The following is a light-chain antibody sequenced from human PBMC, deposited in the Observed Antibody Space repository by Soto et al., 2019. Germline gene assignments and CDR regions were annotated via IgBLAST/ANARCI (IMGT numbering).Light chain of an antibody. CDR1: QSVSSN. CDR2: GAS. V-gene: IGKV3-15*01. Sequence: EIVMTQSPANLSVSLGERATLSCRASQSVSSNLAWYQQKPGQGPRLLIYGASTRATSIPARFSGSGSGTEFTLTINSLQSEDFAVYYCQQYNKWPPYTFGQGTKLEIK. CDR3: QQYNKWPPYT. J-gene: IGKJ2*01.